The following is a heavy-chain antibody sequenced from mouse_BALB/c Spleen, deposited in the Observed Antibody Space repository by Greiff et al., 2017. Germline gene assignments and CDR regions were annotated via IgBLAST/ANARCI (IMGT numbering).Heavy chain of an antibody. CDR1: GYNFTSYW. D-gene: IGHD1-1*01. V-gene: IGHV1-55*01. Sequence: QVQLQQPGAELVKPGTSVKLSCKASGYNFTSYWINWVKLRPGQGLEWIGDIYPGSGSTNYNEKFKSKATLTVDTSSSTAYMQLSSLASEDSALYYCARQVGLYYGSTGYFDVWGAGTTVTVSS. CDR2: IYPGSGST. J-gene: IGHJ1*01. CDR3: ARQVGLYYGSTGYFDV.